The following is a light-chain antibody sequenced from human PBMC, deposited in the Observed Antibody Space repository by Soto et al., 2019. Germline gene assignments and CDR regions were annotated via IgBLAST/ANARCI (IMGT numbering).Light chain of an antibody. V-gene: IGLV3-21*02. Sequence: SCDLTQAPSLSLAPGQTARVTCRENKIGRKSVHWYQQKPGQAPVLVLHDDRGRPSGIPERFSGSNSGNTATLTISRVEAGDEDDYYCQVWDISNDPNYVFGTGTRSTS. CDR2: DDR. J-gene: IGLJ1*01. CDR1: KIGRKS. CDR3: QVWDISNDPNYV.